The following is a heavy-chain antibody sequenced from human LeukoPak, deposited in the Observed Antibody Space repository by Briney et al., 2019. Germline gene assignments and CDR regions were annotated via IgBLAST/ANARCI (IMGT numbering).Heavy chain of an antibody. CDR3: ARARGRWHLLPLDF. CDR2: ISHDGGTK. CDR1: GFSFSNFA. Sequence: PRRSLRLSCAASGFSFSNFAIHWVRQAPGKGLEWLAVISHDGGTKHYADSVKSRFTISRDNSNNSLSLQMNSLSAEDTAVYYCARARGRWHLLPLDFWGQGTLVTVSS. J-gene: IGHJ4*02. V-gene: IGHV3-30*04. D-gene: IGHD1-26*01.